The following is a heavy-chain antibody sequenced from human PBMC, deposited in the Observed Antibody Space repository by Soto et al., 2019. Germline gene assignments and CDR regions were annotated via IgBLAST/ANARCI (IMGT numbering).Heavy chain of an antibody. J-gene: IGHJ4*02. D-gene: IGHD6-19*01. CDR1: GYTFTSYA. V-gene: IGHV1-3*01. CDR2: INAGNGNT. CDR3: ASLPKNSSGWPFDY. Sequence: QVQRVQSGAEVKKPGASVKVSCKASGYTFTSYAMHWVRQAPGQRLEWMGWINAGNGNTKYSQKFQGRVTITRDTSASTAYMELISLRSEDTAVYYCASLPKNSSGWPFDYWGQGTLVTVSS.